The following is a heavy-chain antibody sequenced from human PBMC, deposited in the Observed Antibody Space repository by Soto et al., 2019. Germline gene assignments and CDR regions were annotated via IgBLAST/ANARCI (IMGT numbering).Heavy chain of an antibody. CDR3: ARDRHPPDFWSGYSEIPPHYYGTDV. CDR2: ISSSGSII. V-gene: IGHV3-11*04. Sequence: GGSLRLSCAASGFTFSDYYMSWIRQAPGKGLEWVSYISSSGSIIYYADSVKGRFTISRDNAKNSLYLQMNSLRAEDTAVYYCARDRHPPDFWSGYSEIPPHYYGTDVWGQGTTVTVSS. J-gene: IGHJ6*02. CDR1: GFTFSDYY. D-gene: IGHD3-3*01.